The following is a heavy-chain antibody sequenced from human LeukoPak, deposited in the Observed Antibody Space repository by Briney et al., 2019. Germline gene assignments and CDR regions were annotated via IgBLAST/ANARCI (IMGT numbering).Heavy chain of an antibody. CDR2: IYYSGST. J-gene: IGHJ6*02. Sequence: PSETLSLTCTVSGGSISSYYWSWIRQPPGKGLEWIGYIYYSGSTNYNPSLKSRVTISADTSKNQFSLKLSSVTAADTAVYYCARVVSRGYYYYYGMDVWGQGTTVTVSS. V-gene: IGHV4-59*01. CDR1: GGSISSYY. CDR3: ARVVSRGYYYYYGMDV.